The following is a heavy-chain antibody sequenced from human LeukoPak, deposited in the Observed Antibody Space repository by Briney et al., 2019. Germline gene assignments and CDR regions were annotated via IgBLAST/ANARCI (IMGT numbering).Heavy chain of an antibody. CDR2: IFYSGIT. J-gene: IGHJ4*02. Sequence: SETLSLTCNVSGGSMSNIYYWGGIRQPPGKGLEGIGNIFYSGITYYPPSLRSRVTIAIDTSKSQFSLKLTSVTAADTEVYYCASNTVTRPFEYWGQGTLVTVSS. CDR1: GGSMSNIYY. CDR3: ASNTVTRPFEY. D-gene: IGHD4-17*01. V-gene: IGHV4-39*01.